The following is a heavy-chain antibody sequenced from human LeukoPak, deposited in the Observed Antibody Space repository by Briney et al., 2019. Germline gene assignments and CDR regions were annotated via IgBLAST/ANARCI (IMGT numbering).Heavy chain of an antibody. CDR2: FDPEDGET. V-gene: IGHV1-24*01. Sequence: ASVKVSCKVSGYTLTELSMHWVRQAPGKGFEWMGGFDPEDGETIYAQKFQGRVTMTEDTSTDTAYMELSSLRSEDTAVYYCATEYSSGWYGDASDIWGQGTMVTVSS. J-gene: IGHJ3*02. CDR3: ATEYSSGWYGDASDI. CDR1: GYTLTELS. D-gene: IGHD6-19*01.